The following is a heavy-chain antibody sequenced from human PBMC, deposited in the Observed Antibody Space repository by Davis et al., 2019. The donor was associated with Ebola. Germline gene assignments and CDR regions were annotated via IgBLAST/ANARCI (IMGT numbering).Heavy chain of an antibody. V-gene: IGHV3-23*01. D-gene: IGHD5-18*01. CDR3: ANRNPLIHTTMVIV. J-gene: IGHJ4*02. Sequence: GESLKISCAASGFTFSSYAMSWVRQAPGKGLEWVSAISGSGGSTYYADSVKGRFTISRDNSKNTLYLQMNSLRAEDTAVYYCANRNPLIHTTMVIVWGQGTLVTVSS. CDR1: GFTFSSYA. CDR2: ISGSGGST.